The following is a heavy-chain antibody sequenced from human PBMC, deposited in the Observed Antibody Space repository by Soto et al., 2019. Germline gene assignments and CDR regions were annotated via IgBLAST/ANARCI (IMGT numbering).Heavy chain of an antibody. V-gene: IGHV4-31*03. D-gene: IGHD3-16*01. CDR3: ARDGADAFDY. J-gene: IGHJ4*02. CDR2: IYYLGNT. Sequence: QVQLQESGPGLVKPSQTLSLTCTVSGGSISSGGYYWSWIRQHPGKGLEWVGYIYYLGNTYYNPSLKSRVSMSVDTSANQFSLKLYSVTAADTAVYYCARDGADAFDYWGQGTLVTVSS. CDR1: GGSISSGGYY.